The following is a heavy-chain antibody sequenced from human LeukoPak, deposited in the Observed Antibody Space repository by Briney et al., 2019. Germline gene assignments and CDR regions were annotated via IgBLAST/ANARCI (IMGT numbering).Heavy chain of an antibody. CDR2: ISSSSSYI. J-gene: IGHJ4*02. V-gene: IGHV3-21*01. Sequence: GGSLRLSCAASGFTFSSYSMNWVRQAPGKGLEWVSPISSSSSYIYYADSVKGRFTISRDNAKNSLCLQMNSLRAGDTAVYYCASAPLRSGSYFFDYWGQGTLVTVSS. CDR3: ASAPLRSGSYFFDY. D-gene: IGHD3-10*01. CDR1: GFTFSSYS.